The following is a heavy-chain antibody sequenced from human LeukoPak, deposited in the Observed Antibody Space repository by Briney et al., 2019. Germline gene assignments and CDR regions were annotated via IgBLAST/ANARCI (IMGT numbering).Heavy chain of an antibody. CDR1: GGSISSSSYY. D-gene: IGHD2-15*01. J-gene: IGHJ6*02. CDR2: IYYSGST. CDR3: ARHPCSGGSRPLDYYYYYGMDV. Sequence: SETLSLTCTVSGGSISSSSYYWGWIRQPPGKGLEWIGSIYYSGSTYYNPSLKSRVTISVDTSKNQFSLKLRSVTAADTAVYYCARHPCSGGSRPLDYYYYYGMDVWGQGTTVTVSS. V-gene: IGHV4-39*01.